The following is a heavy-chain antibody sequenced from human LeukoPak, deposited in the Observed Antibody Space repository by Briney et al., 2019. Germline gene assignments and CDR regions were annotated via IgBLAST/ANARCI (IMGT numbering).Heavy chain of an antibody. CDR1: RFTFADYT. CDR2: ISWDGGST. J-gene: IGHJ4*02. Sequence: GGSLRLSCAASRFTFADYTMHWVRQAPGKGLEWVSLISWDGGSTYYADSVKGRFTISRDNSKNSLYLQMNSLRTEDTALYYCAKGRRGYIYGYNVFDYWGQGTLVTVSS. CDR3: AKGRRGYIYGYNVFDY. V-gene: IGHV3-43*01. D-gene: IGHD5-18*01.